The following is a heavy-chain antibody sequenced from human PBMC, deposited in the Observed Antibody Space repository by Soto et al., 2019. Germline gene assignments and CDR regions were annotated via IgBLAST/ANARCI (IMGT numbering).Heavy chain of an antibody. J-gene: IGHJ4*02. CDR1: GFTFSSYA. CDR2: ISYDGSNK. V-gene: IGHV3-30-3*01. D-gene: IGHD1-20*01. CDR3: GGHWYNY. Sequence: GGSLRLSCAASGFTFSSYAVHWVRQAPGKGLEWVAVISYDGSNKYYADSVKGRFTISRDNSKNTLFLQMNSLRADDSAVYFCGGHWYNYWGQGTLVTVSS.